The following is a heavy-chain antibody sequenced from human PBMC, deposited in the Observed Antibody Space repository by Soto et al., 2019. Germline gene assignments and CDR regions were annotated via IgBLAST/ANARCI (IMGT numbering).Heavy chain of an antibody. Sequence: GGCLRLSCAPGGFSCGNAWMSRVLQAPGNGREWGGLINSKTDGGTPDYAAPVKGRFTIARDNPKNTLYLQMTSLKTEGTPVYSCTTPHGGETRYYSVMDVCGEGTRVT. CDR3: TTPHGGETRYYSVMDV. V-gene: IGHV3-15*07. CDR2: INSKTDGGTP. CDR1: GFSCGNAW. J-gene: IGHJ6*02. D-gene: IGHD2-21*01.